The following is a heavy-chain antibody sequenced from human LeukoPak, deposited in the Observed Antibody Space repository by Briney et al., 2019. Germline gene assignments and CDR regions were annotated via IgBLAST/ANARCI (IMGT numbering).Heavy chain of an antibody. CDR3: ARVTTVTTTGGDFDY. CDR2: INPNSGGT. D-gene: IGHD4-11*01. Sequence: ASVKVSCKASGYTFTGYYMHWVRQAPGQGLEWMGWINPNSGGTNYAQKFQGRVTMTRDTSISTAYMELSRLRSDDTAVYYCARVTTVTTTGGDFDYWGQGTLVTASS. CDR1: GYTFTGYY. V-gene: IGHV1-2*02. J-gene: IGHJ4*02.